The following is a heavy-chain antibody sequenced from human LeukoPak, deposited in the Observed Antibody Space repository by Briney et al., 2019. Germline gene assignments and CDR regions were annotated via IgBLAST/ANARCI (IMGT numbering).Heavy chain of an antibody. V-gene: IGHV3-30*18. D-gene: IGHD2-15*01. CDR3: AKDGYCSDGSCYPNFFDS. CDR2: MSYDGNSK. J-gene: IGHJ4*02. CDR1: GFAFNRHG. Sequence: GGSLRLSCAASGFAFNRHGMHWVRQAPGKGLEWVAFMSYDGNSKYYADSVKGRFTISRDNSKSTLFLQMNSLRAEDTAVYYCAKDGYCSDGSCYPNFFDSWGQGTLVTVSS.